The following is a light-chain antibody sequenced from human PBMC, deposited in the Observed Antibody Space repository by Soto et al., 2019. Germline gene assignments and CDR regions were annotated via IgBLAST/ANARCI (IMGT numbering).Light chain of an antibody. CDR1: QRVSSNY. V-gene: IGKV3-20*01. CDR2: VTS. J-gene: IGKJ5*01. CDR3: HRYGSSPHT. Sequence: EIVLTQSPGTLSLSPGERASLSCRASQRVSSNYLAWFQQKPGQAPRLLISVTSSRATGIPDRFSGSGSGTDFTLTISRLEPEDFAVYYCHRYGSSPHTFGQGTRLEI.